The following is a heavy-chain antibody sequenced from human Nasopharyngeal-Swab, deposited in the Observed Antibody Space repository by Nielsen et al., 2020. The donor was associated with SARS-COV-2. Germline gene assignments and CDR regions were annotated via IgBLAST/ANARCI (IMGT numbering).Heavy chain of an antibody. V-gene: IGHV3-23*01. J-gene: IGHJ4*02. D-gene: IGHD3-10*01. CDR2: ISGSGGST. CDR1: GFPFSSYA. CDR3: AKDVVRGVRFY. Sequence: GESLKISCAASGFPFSSYAMSWVRQAPGKGLEWVSAISGSGGSTYYADSVKGRFTISRDNSKNTLYLQMNSLRAEDTAVYYCAKDVVRGVRFYWGQGTLVTVSS.